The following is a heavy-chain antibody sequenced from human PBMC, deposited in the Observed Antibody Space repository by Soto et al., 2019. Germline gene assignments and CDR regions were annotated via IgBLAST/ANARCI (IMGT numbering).Heavy chain of an antibody. CDR1: SGSITSSNW. J-gene: IGHJ4*02. CDR3: ARNRYDGYDFDS. Sequence: QVQLQESGPGLLKPSGTLSLTCTVSSGSITSSNWWSWVRQPPGKGLEWIGAVAHNGYSHPTSSLKSRVTISIDKSRNQFSLRLTSVTAADTAVYYCARNRYDGYDFDSWGQGTLVAVSS. V-gene: IGHV4-4*02. D-gene: IGHD5-12*01. CDR2: VAHNGYS.